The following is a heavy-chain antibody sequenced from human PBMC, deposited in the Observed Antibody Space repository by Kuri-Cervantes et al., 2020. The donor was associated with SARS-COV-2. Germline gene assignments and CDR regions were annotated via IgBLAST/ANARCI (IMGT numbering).Heavy chain of an antibody. D-gene: IGHD2-21*01. V-gene: IGHV3-9*01. J-gene: IGHJ4*02. CDR1: GFTFDDYA. Sequence: GGSLRLSCAASGFTFDDYAMHWVRQAPGKGLEWVSGISWNSGSIGYADSVKGRFTISRDNSKNTLYLQMNSLRAEDTAVYYCANPQRVMNWGQGTLVTVSS. CDR2: ISWNSGSI. CDR3: ANPQRVMN.